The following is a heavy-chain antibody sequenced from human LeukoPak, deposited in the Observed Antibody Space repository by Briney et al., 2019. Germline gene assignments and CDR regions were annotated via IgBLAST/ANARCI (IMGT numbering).Heavy chain of an antibody. V-gene: IGHV1-8*02. J-gene: IGHJ4*02. CDR1: GYTFTSYG. D-gene: IGHD1/OR15-1a*01. Sequence: ASVKVSCMASGYTFTSYGISWVRQAPGQGLEWMGWMNPNSGNTGYAQNFQGRVTMTRNTSMTTAYMELSSLRSEDTAVYYCARNNKAMRTYDYWGQGTLVTVSS. CDR2: MNPNSGNT. CDR3: ARNNKAMRTYDY.